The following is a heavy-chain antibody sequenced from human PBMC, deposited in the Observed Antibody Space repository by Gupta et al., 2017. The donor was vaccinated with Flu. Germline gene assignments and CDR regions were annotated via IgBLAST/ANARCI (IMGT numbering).Heavy chain of an antibody. J-gene: IGHJ4*02. Sequence: QVQLVQSGAEVKKPGASVKVSCKASGYTFTGYDINWVRQATGQGLEWMGWMNPNTGNAGYAQKFQGRVTMTRDTSRGTAYMELSSLRSEDTAVYYCARAFSSRTPLDCWGQGTLVTVSS. CDR3: ARAFSSRTPLDC. CDR1: GYTFTGYD. CDR2: MNPNTGNA. V-gene: IGHV1-8*02. D-gene: IGHD2-15*01.